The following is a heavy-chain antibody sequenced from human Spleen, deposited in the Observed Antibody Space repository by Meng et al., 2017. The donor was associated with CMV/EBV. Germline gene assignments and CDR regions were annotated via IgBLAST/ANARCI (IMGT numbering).Heavy chain of an antibody. D-gene: IGHD2-2*01. CDR1: GGSISSYYW. CDR2: IYWNDAK. V-gene: IGHV2-5*01. J-gene: IGHJ4*02. CDR3: AHSDCSSTSCPNHFDY. Sequence: TLSLTCTVSGGSISSYYWSWIRQPPGKGLEWIALIYWNDAKRYSPSLKSRLTITKDTSKNQVVLTMTNMDPVDTATYYCAHSDCSSTSCPNHFDYWGQGTLVTVSS.